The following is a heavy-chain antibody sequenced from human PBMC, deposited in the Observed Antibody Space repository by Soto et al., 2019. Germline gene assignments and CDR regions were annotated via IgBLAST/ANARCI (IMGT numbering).Heavy chain of an antibody. D-gene: IGHD3-10*01. CDR2: IYYSGST. Sequence: SETLSLTCTVSGGSISSSSYYWGWIRQPPGKGLEWIGSIYYSGSTYYNPSLKSRVTISVDTSKNQFSLKLSSVTAADTAVYYCARLQWSYYYNCIDVWGQGTTVTVSS. J-gene: IGHJ6*02. V-gene: IGHV4-39*01. CDR1: GGSISSSSYY. CDR3: ARLQWSYYYNCIDV.